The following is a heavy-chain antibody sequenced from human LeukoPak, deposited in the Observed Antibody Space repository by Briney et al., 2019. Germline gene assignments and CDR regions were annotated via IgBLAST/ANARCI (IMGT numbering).Heavy chain of an antibody. V-gene: IGHV4-4*07. CDR1: GASISSYY. D-gene: IGHD3-9*01. J-gene: IGHJ6*02. Sequence: SETLSLTCTVSGASISSYYWSWIRQPAGKGLEWIGRIYTSGSTNYNPSLKSRVTMSVDTSKNQFSLKLSSVTAADTAVYYCARGWRYFDWVPGYYYGMDVWGQGTTVTVSS. CDR3: ARGWRYFDWVPGYYYGMDV. CDR2: IYTSGST.